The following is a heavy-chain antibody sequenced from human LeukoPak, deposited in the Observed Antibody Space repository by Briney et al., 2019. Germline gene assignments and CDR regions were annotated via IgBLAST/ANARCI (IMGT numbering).Heavy chain of an antibody. D-gene: IGHD3-3*01. CDR1: GFTFSRYS. V-gene: IGHV3-48*04. CDR3: ARPLESYYYMDV. Sequence: SGGSLRLSCAASGFTFSRYSMNWVPQAPGKGLEWVSYISSKNVIYYADSVKGRFTISRDNAKNSLYLQMNSLRAEDTAVYYCARPLESYYYMDVWGKGTTVTVSS. J-gene: IGHJ6*03. CDR2: ISSKNVI.